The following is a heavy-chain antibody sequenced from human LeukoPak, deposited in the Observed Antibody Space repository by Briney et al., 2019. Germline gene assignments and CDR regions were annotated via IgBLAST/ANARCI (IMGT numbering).Heavy chain of an antibody. Sequence: GESLKISCKGSGYSFTSYWIGWVRQMPGKGLEWMGIIYPGDSDTRYSPSFQGQVTISADKSISTAYLQWSSLKASDAAMYYCAKRAGGEWLPEDDAFDIWGQGTMVTVSS. CDR2: IYPGDSDT. J-gene: IGHJ3*02. D-gene: IGHD3-10*01. CDR1: GYSFTSYW. CDR3: AKRAGGEWLPEDDAFDI. V-gene: IGHV5-51*01.